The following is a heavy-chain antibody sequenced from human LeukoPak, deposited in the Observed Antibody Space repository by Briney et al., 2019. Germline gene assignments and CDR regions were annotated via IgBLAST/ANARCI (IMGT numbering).Heavy chain of an antibody. CDR2: INHSGST. V-gene: IGHV4-34*01. J-gene: IGHJ4*02. D-gene: IGHD5-18*01. CDR1: GGSFSGYY. Sequence: SETLSLTCAVYGGSFSGYYWSWIRQPPGKGLEWIGEINHSGSTYYNPSLKSRVTISVDRSKNQFSLKLSSVTAADTAVYYCAREGGYSYGSFDYWGQGTLVTVSS. CDR3: AREGGYSYGSFDY.